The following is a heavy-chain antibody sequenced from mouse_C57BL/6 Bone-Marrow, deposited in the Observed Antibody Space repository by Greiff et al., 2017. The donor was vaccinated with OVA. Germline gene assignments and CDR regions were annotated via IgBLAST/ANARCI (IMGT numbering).Heavy chain of an antibody. Sequence: QVQLKQPGAELVRPGTSVKLSCKASGYTFTSYWMHWVKQRPGQGLAWIGVLDPSDSYPNSNHKFKGKATLTVDTSSSTAYMQLSSRTSEDSAVYYCASTDYGSSYWYFDVWGTGTTGTVAS. CDR1: GYTFTSYW. V-gene: IGHV1-59*01. D-gene: IGHD1-1*01. CDR2: LDPSDSYP. J-gene: IGHJ1*03. CDR3: ASTDYGSSYWYFDV.